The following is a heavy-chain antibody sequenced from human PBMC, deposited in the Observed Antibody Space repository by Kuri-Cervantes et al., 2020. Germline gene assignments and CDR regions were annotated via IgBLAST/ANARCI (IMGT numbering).Heavy chain of an antibody. CDR2: INPNSGGT. D-gene: IGHD3-22*01. J-gene: IGHJ4*02. V-gene: IGHV1-2*02. CDR3: ARGSYYDSSGYYY. CDR1: GYTFTDYL. Sequence: ASVKVSCKTSGYTFTDYLVHWVRQAPGQGLEWMGWINPNSGGTNYAQRFQGRVTMTRDTSISTAYTELSSLRPDDTAVYYCARGSYYDSSGYYYWGQGTLVTVSS.